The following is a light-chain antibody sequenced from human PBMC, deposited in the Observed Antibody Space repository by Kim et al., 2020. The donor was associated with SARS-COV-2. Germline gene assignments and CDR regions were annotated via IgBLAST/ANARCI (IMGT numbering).Light chain of an antibody. CDR3: QSANSSGTYRV. CDR2: KDS. V-gene: IGLV3-25*03. CDR1: ALAKQY. Sequence: SPGQTARITCSGDALAKQYAYWYQQKPGEAPVLVIYKDSERPSGIPERFSGSSSGTTVTLTISGVQAEDEANYYCQSANSSGTYRVFGTGTKVTVL. J-gene: IGLJ1*01.